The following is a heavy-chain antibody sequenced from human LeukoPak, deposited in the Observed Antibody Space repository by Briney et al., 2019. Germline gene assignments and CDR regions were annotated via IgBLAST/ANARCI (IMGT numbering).Heavy chain of an antibody. CDR3: AKDRAHCGGDCYHAFDI. V-gene: IGHV3-23*01. CDR2: ISGTGGST. D-gene: IGHD2-21*02. J-gene: IGHJ3*02. CDR1: GFTFSGYA. Sequence: GGSLRLSCAASGFTFSGYAMTWIRQAPGKGLEWVSAISGTGGSTYYADSVKGRFTISRDNSKNTLYLQMNSLRAEDTAVYYCAKDRAHCGGDCYHAFDIWGQGTMVTVSS.